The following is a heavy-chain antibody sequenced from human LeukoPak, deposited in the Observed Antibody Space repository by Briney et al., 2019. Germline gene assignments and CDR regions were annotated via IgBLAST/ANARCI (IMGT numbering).Heavy chain of an antibody. Sequence: PSETLSLTCAVYGGSFSGYYWSWIRQPPGKGLEWIGEINHSGSTNYNPSLKSRVTISVDTSKNRFSLKLNSVTAADTAVYYCARELRYSYGLWGQGTLVTVSS. V-gene: IGHV4-34*01. D-gene: IGHD5-18*01. CDR2: INHSGST. J-gene: IGHJ4*02. CDR1: GGSFSGYY. CDR3: ARELRYSYGL.